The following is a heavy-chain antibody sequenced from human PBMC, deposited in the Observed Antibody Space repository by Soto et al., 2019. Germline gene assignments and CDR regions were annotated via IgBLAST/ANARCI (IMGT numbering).Heavy chain of an antibody. CDR1: GGSFSGYY. J-gene: IGHJ4*02. D-gene: IGHD3-10*01. V-gene: IGHV4-34*01. CDR3: ARGRIYYYGSGSHPRLLSFFDY. CDR2: INHSGST. Sequence: SETLSLTCAVYGGSFSGYYWSWIRQPPGKGLEWIGEINHSGSTNYNPSLKSRVTISVDTSKNQFSLKLSSVTAADTAVYYCARGRIYYYGSGSHPRLLSFFDYWGQGTLVTVSS.